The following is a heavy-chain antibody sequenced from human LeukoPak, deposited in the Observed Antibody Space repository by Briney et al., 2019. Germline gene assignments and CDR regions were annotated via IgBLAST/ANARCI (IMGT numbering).Heavy chain of an antibody. CDR1: GFTFSSYS. Sequence: SGGSLRLSCAASGFTFSSYSMNWVRQAPGKGLEWVSSISSSSSYIYYADSVKGRFTISRDNAKNSLYLQMNSLRAEDTAVYYCARDFGVVPAAQDFDYWGQGTLVTVSS. J-gene: IGHJ4*02. CDR2: ISSSSSYI. V-gene: IGHV3-21*01. CDR3: ARDFGVVPAAQDFDY. D-gene: IGHD2-2*01.